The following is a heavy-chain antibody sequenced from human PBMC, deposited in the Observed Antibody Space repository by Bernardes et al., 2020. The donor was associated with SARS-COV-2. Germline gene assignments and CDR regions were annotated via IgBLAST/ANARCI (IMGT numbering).Heavy chain of an antibody. CDR1: GYTFTDFY. V-gene: IGHV1-2*02. CDR3: ASRQSSFAFYGLDV. CDR2: INPKSGGT. Sequence: ASVKVSCKTSGYTFTDFYIHWLRQAPGQRLEWMGWINPKSGGTNYAQKFQGRVTMTRDTSSSTVYMELNWLRVDDTAIYYCASRQSSFAFYGLDVWGQGTTVIVSS. J-gene: IGHJ6*02. D-gene: IGHD6-19*01.